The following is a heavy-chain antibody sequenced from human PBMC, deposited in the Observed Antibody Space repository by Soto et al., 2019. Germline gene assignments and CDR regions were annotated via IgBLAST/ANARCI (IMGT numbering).Heavy chain of an antibody. CDR2: ISTYSGDT. J-gene: IGHJ5*02. V-gene: IGHV1-18*01. CDR1: GYTFFTYD. CDR3: ARHHGPTTSENWFDP. D-gene: IGHD5-12*01. Sequence: ASVKVSCKASGYTFFTYDISWVRQAPGQGLEWMGWISTYSGDTKYAQKFQGRVTMTTDTSTTTAYLELRSLRSDDTAVYYCARHHGPTTSENWFDPWAQGTLVTVYS.